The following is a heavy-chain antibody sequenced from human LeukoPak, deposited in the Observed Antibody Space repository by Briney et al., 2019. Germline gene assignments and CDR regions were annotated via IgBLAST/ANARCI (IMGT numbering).Heavy chain of an antibody. D-gene: IGHD4-17*01. V-gene: IGHV3-7*01. CDR3: VRDGDYFDY. CDR2: IKPDGSKT. J-gene: IGHJ4*02. CDR1: GFIFDNHW. Sequence: GGSLRLSCVASGFIFDNHWMSWVRQAPGKGLEWVADIKPDGSKTYYVDSLKGRFTISRDNARNSLHLQMNSLRVEDTALYYCVRDGDYFDYWGQGTLVTVSS.